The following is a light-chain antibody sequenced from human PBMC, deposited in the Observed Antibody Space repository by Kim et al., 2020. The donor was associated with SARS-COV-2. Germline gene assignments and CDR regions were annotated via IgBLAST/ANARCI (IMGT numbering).Light chain of an antibody. Sequence: GQLAHISCTGTSSDVGGYNFFAWYQQHPGRAPRLVIFEVNKLPPGVPDRFSGYKSGNTASLTISGLQAEDEADYYCNSYTSSNTFVLGAGTKVTVL. CDR1: SSDVGGYNF. J-gene: IGLJ1*01. V-gene: IGLV2-8*01. CDR2: EVN. CDR3: NSYTSSNTFV.